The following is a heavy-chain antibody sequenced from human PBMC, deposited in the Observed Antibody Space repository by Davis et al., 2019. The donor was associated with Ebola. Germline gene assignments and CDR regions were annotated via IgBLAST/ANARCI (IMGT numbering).Heavy chain of an antibody. CDR3: AKDPRGVSVSYYYYGMDA. D-gene: IGHD3-10*01. CDR2: IRSKANSYAT. J-gene: IGHJ6*02. CDR1: GFTFSGSA. Sequence: GESLKISCAASGFTFSGSAMHWVRQASGKGLEWVGRIRSKANSYATAYAASVKGRFTISRDDSKNTAYLQMNSLKTEDTAVYYCAKDPRGVSVSYYYYGMDAWGQGTTVTVSS. V-gene: IGHV3-73*01.